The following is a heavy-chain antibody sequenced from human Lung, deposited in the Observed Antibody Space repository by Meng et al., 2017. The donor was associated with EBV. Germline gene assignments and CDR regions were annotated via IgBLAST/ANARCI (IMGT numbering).Heavy chain of an antibody. V-gene: IGHV4-30-4*01. Sequence: VRPQESGPVLVKPSHHLFPTCTVSGGSISSGDYYLSWIRQPPGTGLESIGYFYYSGSTYYNPSLKSRVTISVDTSKNQFSLKLSSVTAADTAVYYCAREWCSGGSCYPDYWGQGTLVTVSS. CDR2: FYYSGST. CDR3: AREWCSGGSCYPDY. J-gene: IGHJ4*02. CDR1: GGSISSGDYY. D-gene: IGHD2-15*01.